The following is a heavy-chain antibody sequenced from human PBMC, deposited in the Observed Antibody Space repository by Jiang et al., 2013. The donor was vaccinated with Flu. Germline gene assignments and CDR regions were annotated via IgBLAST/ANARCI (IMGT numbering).Heavy chain of an antibody. CDR3: ARDAAGYDILTGSAY. V-gene: IGHV3-21*01. CDR2: IRSRSNDI. D-gene: IGHD3-9*01. CDR1: GFTFSRFS. Sequence: QLVESGGGLVKPGGSLRLSCEASGFTFSRFSMDWVRQAPGKGLEWVASIRSRSNDIYYADSVKGRFTASRDNAKNSLFLQMNNLRAEDTAVYYCARDAAGYDILTGSAYWGQGTLVTVS. J-gene: IGHJ4*02.